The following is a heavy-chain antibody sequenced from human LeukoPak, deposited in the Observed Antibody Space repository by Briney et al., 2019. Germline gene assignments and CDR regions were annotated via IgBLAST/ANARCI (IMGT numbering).Heavy chain of an antibody. J-gene: IGHJ5*02. CDR2: ISGSGGST. Sequence: PGGSLRLSCAASGFTFSSYAMSWVRQAPGKGLEWVSAISGSGGSTYYADSVKGRFTISRDNSKNTLYLQMNSLRAEDTAVYYCAKNYDYVWGSPNWFDPWGQGTLVTVSS. D-gene: IGHD3-16*01. CDR3: AKNYDYVWGSPNWFDP. V-gene: IGHV3-23*01. CDR1: GFTFSSYA.